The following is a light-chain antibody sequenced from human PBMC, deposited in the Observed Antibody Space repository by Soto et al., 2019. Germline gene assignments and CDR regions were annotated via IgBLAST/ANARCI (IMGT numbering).Light chain of an antibody. CDR3: QQSFTTPA. V-gene: IGKV1-39*01. J-gene: IGKJ5*01. Sequence: DIQMTQSQSSLSASGGDRVDVNFRASQTVSSYLNWYQQKPGTVPKLLIYATSNLQSGVPSRFSGRGFGTDFTLTISSLQPEDFATYYCQQSFTTPAFGQGTRLEIK. CDR1: QTVSSY. CDR2: ATS.